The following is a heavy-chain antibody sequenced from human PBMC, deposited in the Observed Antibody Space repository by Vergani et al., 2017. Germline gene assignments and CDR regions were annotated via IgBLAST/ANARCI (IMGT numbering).Heavy chain of an antibody. J-gene: IGHJ4*02. Sequence: QVQLVQSGAEVKKPGASVKVSCKASGYTFTAYFMHWVRQAPGQGLEWMGWINPNSGGTNYAQKFQGRVTMTRDTSISTAYMELSNLRSDDTAVYYCARVGTSSSRDYFDYWGQGTLVTVSS. CDR1: GYTFTAYF. CDR3: ARVGTSSSRDYFDY. V-gene: IGHV1-2*02. CDR2: INPNSGGT. D-gene: IGHD2-2*01.